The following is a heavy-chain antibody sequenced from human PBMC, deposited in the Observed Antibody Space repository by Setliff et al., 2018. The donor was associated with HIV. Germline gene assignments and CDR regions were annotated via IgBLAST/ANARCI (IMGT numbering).Heavy chain of an antibody. CDR3: ARGPLVVPTHYYMDL. V-gene: IGHV1-46*01. CDR1: GYSFTSYY. CDR2: ISPGGGST. J-gene: IGHJ6*03. Sequence: ASVKVSCKASGYSFTSYYIHWVRQAPGQGLEWMGKISPGGGSTSKEQKFQGRFTMTRDTSTSTVYMELSSLRSEDTAVYYCARGPLVVPTHYYMDLWGKGTTVTVSS. D-gene: IGHD3-22*01.